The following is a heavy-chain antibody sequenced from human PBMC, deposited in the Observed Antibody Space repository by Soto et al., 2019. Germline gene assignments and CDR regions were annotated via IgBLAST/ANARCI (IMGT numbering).Heavy chain of an antibody. Sequence: GGSLRLSCAASGFTFSNAWMSWVRQAPGKGLEWVGRIKSKTDGGTTDYAAPVKGRFTISRDDSKNTLYLQMNSLKTEDTAVYYCTTDSWDGFYGMDVWGQGTTVTVSS. D-gene: IGHD1-26*01. V-gene: IGHV3-15*01. J-gene: IGHJ6*02. CDR2: IKSKTDGGTT. CDR1: GFTFSNAW. CDR3: TTDSWDGFYGMDV.